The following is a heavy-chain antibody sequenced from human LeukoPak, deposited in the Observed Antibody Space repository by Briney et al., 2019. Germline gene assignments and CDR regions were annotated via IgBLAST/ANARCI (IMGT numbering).Heavy chain of an antibody. V-gene: IGHV4-4*07. Sequence: KTSETLSLTCSVSGGSISSYYWSWIRQPAGKGLEWIGRIYTSGSTNYNPSLKSRVTMSVDTSKNQFSLKLSSVTAADTAVYYCARDRSGSYYYYYMDVWGKGTTVTVSS. CDR3: ARDRSGSYYYYYMDV. J-gene: IGHJ6*03. CDR1: GGSISSYY. D-gene: IGHD1-26*01. CDR2: IYTSGST.